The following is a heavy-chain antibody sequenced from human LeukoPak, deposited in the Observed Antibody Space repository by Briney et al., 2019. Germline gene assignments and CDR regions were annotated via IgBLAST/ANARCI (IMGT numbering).Heavy chain of an antibody. V-gene: IGHV4-30-4*01. J-gene: IGHJ5*02. CDR1: GGSISSGDYY. CDR3: AKSPRGYCSSTSCYTRGRPRWFDP. D-gene: IGHD2-2*02. CDR2: IYYSGST. Sequence: SQTLSLTCTVSGGSISSGDYYWSWIRQPPGKGLEWIGYIYYSGSTYYNPSLKSRVTISVDTSKNQFSLKLSSVTAADTAVYYCAKSPRGYCSSTSCYTRGRPRWFDPWGQGTLVTVSS.